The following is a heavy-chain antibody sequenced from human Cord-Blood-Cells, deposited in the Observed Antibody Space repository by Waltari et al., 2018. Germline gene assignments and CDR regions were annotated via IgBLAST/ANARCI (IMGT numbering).Heavy chain of an antibody. J-gene: IGHJ4*02. CDR2: ISSSSSYI. Sequence: EVQLVESGGGMVKPGGSLRLSCEASGFTLGSYRMNWGRPAPGKGLEWVSSISSSSSYIYYADSVKGRFTISRDNAKNSLYLQMNSLRAEDTAVYYCARDTYYGDYDYWGQGTLVTVSS. CDR3: ARDTYYGDYDY. V-gene: IGHV3-21*01. D-gene: IGHD4-17*01. CDR1: GFTLGSYR.